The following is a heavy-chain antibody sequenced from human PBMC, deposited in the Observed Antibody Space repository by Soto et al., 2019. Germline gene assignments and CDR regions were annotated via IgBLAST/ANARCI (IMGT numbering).Heavy chain of an antibody. CDR3: AREGRYDSSGYSLDAFDI. Sequence: SETLSLTCTVSGGSISSYYWSWIRQPPGEGLEWIGYIYYSGSTNYNPSLKSRVTISVDTSKNQFSLKLSSVTAADTAVYYCAREGRYDSSGYSLDAFDIWGQGKMVPV. CDR1: GGSISSYY. J-gene: IGHJ3*02. CDR2: IYYSGST. V-gene: IGHV4-59*01. D-gene: IGHD3-22*01.